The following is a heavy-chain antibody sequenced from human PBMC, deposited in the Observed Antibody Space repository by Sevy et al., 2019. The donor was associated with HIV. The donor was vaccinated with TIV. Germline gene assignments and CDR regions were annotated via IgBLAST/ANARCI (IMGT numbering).Heavy chain of an antibody. CDR3: ASDPGTTVTGRYFDL. J-gene: IGHJ2*01. V-gene: IGHV3-7*01. CDR2: IRQDGSER. D-gene: IGHD4-17*01. CDR1: GFTLSSYW. Sequence: GGSLRLSCAASGFTLSSYWMTWFRQAPGKGLERVANIRQDGSERYYVDSVKGRFTISRDSAKNSLLLQMNSLRAEDTAVYYCASDPGTTVTGRYFDLWGRGTLVTVSS.